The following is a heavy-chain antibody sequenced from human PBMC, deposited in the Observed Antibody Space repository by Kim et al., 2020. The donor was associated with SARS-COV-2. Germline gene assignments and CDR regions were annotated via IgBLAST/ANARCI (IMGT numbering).Heavy chain of an antibody. J-gene: IGHJ6*02. CDR3: ARHSPRFYYDSSGYYLPEYYYYYYGMDI. CDR1: GFTFSSYW. Sequence: GGSLRLSCAASGFTFSSYWMSWVRQAPGKGLEWVANIKQDGSEKYYVDSVKGRFTISRDTAKNSLYLQMNSLRAEDTAVYYCARHSPRFYYDSSGYYLPEYYYYYYGMDIWGQGTTVTVSS. D-gene: IGHD3-22*01. CDR2: IKQDGSEK. V-gene: IGHV3-7*01.